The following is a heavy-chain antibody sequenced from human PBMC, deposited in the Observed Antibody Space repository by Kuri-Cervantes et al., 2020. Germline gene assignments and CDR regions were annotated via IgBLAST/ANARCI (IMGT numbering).Heavy chain of an antibody. Sequence: GESLKISCAASGFTFNNYGMHWVRQAPGKGLEWVAVIWYDGSNEYYADSVKDRFTISRDNSKSTLYLQMNSLRAEDTAVYYCARDRGIITFDYWGQGILVTVSS. D-gene: IGHD3-10*01. CDR1: GFTFNNYG. V-gene: IGHV3-33*08. CDR2: IWYDGSNE. J-gene: IGHJ4*02. CDR3: ARDRGIITFDY.